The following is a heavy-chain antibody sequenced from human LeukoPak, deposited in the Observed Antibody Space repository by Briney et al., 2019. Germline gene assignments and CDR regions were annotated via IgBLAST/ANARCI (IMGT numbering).Heavy chain of an antibody. CDR3: AKQGIELTLDY. CDR1: GFTFSSYA. Sequence: GGSLRLSCAASGFTFSSYAMHWVRQAPGKGLEWVAVISYDGNNKYYAGSMKGRFTISRDNSKNTLYLQMNSLRAEDTAVYFCAKQGIELTLDYWGQGTLVTVSS. CDR2: ISYDGNNK. V-gene: IGHV3-30*04. J-gene: IGHJ4*02. D-gene: IGHD5-18*01.